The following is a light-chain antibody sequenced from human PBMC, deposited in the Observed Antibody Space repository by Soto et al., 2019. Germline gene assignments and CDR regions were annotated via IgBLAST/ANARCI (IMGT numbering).Light chain of an antibody. CDR1: QSVSTN. CDR2: GTS. Sequence: EIVMTQSPATLSLSPGERATLSCRASQSVSTNLAWYQQKPGQSPRLLIYGTSTRATDIPARFSGSGSGTEFTLTISSHQYEDSADYYCHQYNFWPTFGQGTKVEIK. CDR3: HQYNFWPT. J-gene: IGKJ1*01. V-gene: IGKV3-15*01.